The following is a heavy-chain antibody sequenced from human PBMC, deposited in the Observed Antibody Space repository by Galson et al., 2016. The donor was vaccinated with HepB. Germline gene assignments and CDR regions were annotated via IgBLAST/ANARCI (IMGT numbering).Heavy chain of an antibody. CDR3: ARHTSSGWFY. D-gene: IGHD6-19*01. Sequence: SVKVSCKASGYTFTINGISWVRQAPGQGLEWMGEIIPIFGTADYAQKFQGRVTITADDSTSTAYMELSSLRSEDTAVDYCARHTSSGWFYWGQGTLVTGSS. CDR2: IIPIFGTA. V-gene: IGHV1-69*13. J-gene: IGHJ4*02. CDR1: GYTFTING.